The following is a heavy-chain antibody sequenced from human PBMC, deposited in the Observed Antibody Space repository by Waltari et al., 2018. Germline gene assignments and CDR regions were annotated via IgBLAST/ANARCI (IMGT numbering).Heavy chain of an antibody. V-gene: IGHV4-39*01. CDR1: GGSISSSSYY. Sequence: QLQLQESGPGLVKPSATLSLTCTVSGGSISSSSYYWGWIRQPPGKGLEWIGSIYYSGSTYYNPSLKSRVTISVDTSKNQFSLKLSSVTAADTAVYYCASSYSSGWYSTFDYWGQGTLVTVSS. CDR2: IYYSGST. CDR3: ASSYSSGWYSTFDY. J-gene: IGHJ4*02. D-gene: IGHD6-19*01.